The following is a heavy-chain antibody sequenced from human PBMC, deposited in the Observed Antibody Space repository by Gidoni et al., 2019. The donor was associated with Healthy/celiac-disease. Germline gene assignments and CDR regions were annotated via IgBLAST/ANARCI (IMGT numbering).Heavy chain of an antibody. J-gene: IGHJ6*03. V-gene: IGHV4-34*01. CDR3: ARVRSRSVRYYYYYMDV. CDR1: GGSFSGYY. Sequence: QVQLQQWGAGLLKPSETLSLTCAVYGGSFSGYYWSWIRQPPGKGLEWIGEINHSGSTNYNPSLKSRVTISVDTSKNQFSLKLSSVTAADTAVYYCARVRSRSVRYYYYYMDVWGKGTTVTVSS. CDR2: INHSGST. D-gene: IGHD3-3*01.